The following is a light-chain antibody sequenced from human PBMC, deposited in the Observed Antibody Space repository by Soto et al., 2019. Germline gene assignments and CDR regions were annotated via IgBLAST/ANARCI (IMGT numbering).Light chain of an antibody. CDR2: DDD. Sequence: QSVLTQPPSVSAAPGQRVTISCSGSSSNIGGNSVSWYQQLPGKAPKLLIYDDDKRPSGIPDRFSGSKSGTSATLGITGFQTGDEADYFCGSWDSSLSAYVVGTGTKVTVL. V-gene: IGLV1-51*01. CDR1: SSNIGGNS. CDR3: GSWDSSLSAYV. J-gene: IGLJ1*01.